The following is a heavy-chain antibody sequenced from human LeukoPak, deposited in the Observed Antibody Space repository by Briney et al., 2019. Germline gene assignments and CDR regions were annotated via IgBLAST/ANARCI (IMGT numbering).Heavy chain of an antibody. CDR3: ARAGPYYDSSGYYYALDY. CDR2: IYYSGST. J-gene: IGHJ4*02. Sequence: SETLSLTCAVYGGSISSYYWSWIRQPPGKGLEWIGYIYYSGSTNYNPSLKSRVTISVDTSKNQFSLKLSSVTAADTAVYYCARAGPYYDSSGYYYALDYWGQGTLVTVSS. V-gene: IGHV4-59*01. D-gene: IGHD3-22*01. CDR1: GGSISSYY.